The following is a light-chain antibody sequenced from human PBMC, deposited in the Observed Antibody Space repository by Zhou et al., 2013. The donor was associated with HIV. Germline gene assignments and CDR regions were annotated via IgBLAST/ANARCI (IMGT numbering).Light chain of an antibody. CDR2: ATS. CDR1: QSVSSIY. J-gene: IGKJ4*01. Sequence: EVVLTQSPGTLSLSPGERATLSCRASQSVSSIYLAWYQQKPGQAPRLLIYATSTRATGIPARFSGSGSGTEFTLTINSLQSEDFAIYYCQQYNNWPPLTFGGGTRVEIK. V-gene: IGKV3-15*01. CDR3: QQYNNWPPLT.